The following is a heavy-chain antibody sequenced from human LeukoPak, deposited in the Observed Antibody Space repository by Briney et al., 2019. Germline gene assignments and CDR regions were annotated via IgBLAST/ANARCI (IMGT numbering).Heavy chain of an antibody. CDR2: ISYDGSNK. V-gene: IGHV3-30*03. Sequence: PGRSLRLSCAASGFTFNSFGMHWVRQAPGKGLEWVAVISYDGSNKYFADSVKGRFTISRDTSKNTLYLQMNNLRVEDTAVFYCARSASYDRSGHYDHWGQGTLVTVSS. CDR1: GFTFNSFG. J-gene: IGHJ4*02. CDR3: ARSASYDRSGHYDH. D-gene: IGHD3-22*01.